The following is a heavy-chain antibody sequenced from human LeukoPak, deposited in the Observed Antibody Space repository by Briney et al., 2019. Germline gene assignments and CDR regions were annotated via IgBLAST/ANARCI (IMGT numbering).Heavy chain of an antibody. CDR3: AKGHGGTYSGYDSTFDI. J-gene: IGHJ3*02. CDR2: ISSSSSII. CDR1: GFTFSSYS. Sequence: PGGSLRLSCAASGFTFSSYSMNWVRQAPGKGLEWVSYISSSSSIIYYADSVKGRFTISRDNSKNTLYLQMNNLRAEDTAVYYCAKGHGGTYSGYDSTFDIWGQGTMVTVSS. D-gene: IGHD5-12*01. V-gene: IGHV3-48*01.